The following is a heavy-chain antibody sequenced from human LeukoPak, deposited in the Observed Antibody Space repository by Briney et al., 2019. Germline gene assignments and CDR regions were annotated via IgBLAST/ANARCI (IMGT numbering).Heavy chain of an antibody. CDR1: GGSFSGYC. J-gene: IGHJ5*02. D-gene: IGHD6-6*01. CDR3: ARGLRRGGQLACNWFDP. Sequence: SETLSLTCAVYGGSFSGYCWSWLRQPPGKGLEWIGESNHSGSTNYNPSLKSRVTISVDTSKNQFSLKLSSVTAADTAVYYCARGLRRGGQLACNWFDPWGQGTLVTVSS. V-gene: IGHV4-34*01. CDR2: SNHSGST.